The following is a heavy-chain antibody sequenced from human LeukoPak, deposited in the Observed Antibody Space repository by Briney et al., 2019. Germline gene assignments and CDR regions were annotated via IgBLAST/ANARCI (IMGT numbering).Heavy chain of an antibody. V-gene: IGHV3-48*01. J-gene: IGHJ4*02. CDR2: ISTSSTNI. CDR3: ESPSDGNYARSDY. D-gene: IGHD3-16*01. CDR1: GFTFSSYN. Sequence: PGGSLRLSCTASGFTFSSYNMNWVRQAPGKGLEWVAYISTSSTNINYADSVKGRFTISRDNAKNSLYLEMNSLRAEDTAVYFCESPSDGNYARSDYWGQGTLVTVSS.